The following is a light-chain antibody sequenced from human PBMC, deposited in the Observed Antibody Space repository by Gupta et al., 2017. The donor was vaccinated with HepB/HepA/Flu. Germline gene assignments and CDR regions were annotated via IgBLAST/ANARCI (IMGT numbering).Light chain of an antibody. J-gene: IGLJ3*02. CDR1: SSTIGSNT. V-gene: IGLV1-44*01. CDR3: AAWDDSLNGRV. CDR2: SNN. Sequence: QSVLTQPPSASGTPGQRVAISCSGSSSTIGSNTVNWYQHLPGTAPKLLIYSNNQRPSGVPDRFSGSKSGTSASLAISGLQSEDEADYYCAAWDDSLNGRVFGGGTKLKVL.